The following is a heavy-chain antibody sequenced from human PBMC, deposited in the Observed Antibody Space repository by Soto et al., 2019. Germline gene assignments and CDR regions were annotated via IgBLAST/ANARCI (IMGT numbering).Heavy chain of an antibody. V-gene: IGHV3-7*05. CDR3: TRGEFLGWLWIDN. D-gene: IGHD3-3*01. Sequence: EVELVESGGGLVQPGGSLRLSCAASGFTFTRYWMTWVRQAPGKGLEWAANIKPDGSEKYYVDPVKGRFTVSRDNDQNSLLLQMISLRAEDTAVYYCTRGEFLGWLWIDNWGQGHLVTVSS. J-gene: IGHJ4*02. CDR2: IKPDGSEK. CDR1: GFTFTRYW.